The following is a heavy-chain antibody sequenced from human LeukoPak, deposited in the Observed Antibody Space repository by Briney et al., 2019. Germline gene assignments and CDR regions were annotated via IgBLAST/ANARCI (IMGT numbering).Heavy chain of an antibody. CDR1: GYTFTGYY. D-gene: IGHD6-13*01. J-gene: IGHJ4*02. V-gene: IGHV1-2*02. CDR3: ASSYSSSWYAYFDY. Sequence: ASVKVSCKASGYTFTGYYMHWVRQAPGQGLEWMGWINPNSGGTNYAQKFQGRVTMTRDTSISTAYMELSRLRSDDTAVYYCASSYSSSWYAYFDYWGQGTLVTVSS. CDR2: INPNSGGT.